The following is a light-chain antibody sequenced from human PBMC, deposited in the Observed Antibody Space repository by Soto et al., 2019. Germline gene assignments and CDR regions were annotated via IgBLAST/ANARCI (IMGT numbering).Light chain of an antibody. J-gene: IGKJ1*01. V-gene: IGKV1-5*03. CDR3: QQCYTYWT. CDR2: KAS. CDR1: QSIKTW. Sequence: DIQMTQSPSTLSASVGDRVTITCRASQSIKTWLAWYQQKPGKAPKLLIYKASALESGVPSRFSGSGSGTELTLTISSLQPDDFATFYCQQCYTYWTFGQGTKVDI.